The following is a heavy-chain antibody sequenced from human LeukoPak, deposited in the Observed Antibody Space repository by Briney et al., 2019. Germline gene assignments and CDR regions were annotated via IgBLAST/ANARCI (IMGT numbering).Heavy chain of an antibody. V-gene: IGHV4-34*01. CDR1: GGSFSGYY. CDR3: ARSRVVTAIQGYYFDY. D-gene: IGHD2-21*02. J-gene: IGHJ4*02. CDR2: INHSGST. Sequence: SETLSLTCAVCGGSFSGYYWSWIRQPPGKGLEWIGEINHSGSTNYNPSLKSRVTISVDTSKNQFSLKLSSVTAADTAVYYCARSRVVTAIQGYYFDYWGQGTLVTVSS.